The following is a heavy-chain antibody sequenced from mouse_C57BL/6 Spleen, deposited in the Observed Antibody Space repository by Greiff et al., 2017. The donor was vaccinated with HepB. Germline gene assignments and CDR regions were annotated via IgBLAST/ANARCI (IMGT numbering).Heavy chain of an antibody. D-gene: IGHD2-4*01. CDR3: ARRLRRDYYAMDY. Sequence: EVKLQESGPELVKPGASVKISCKASGYSFTGYYMNWVKQSPEKSLEWIGEINPSTGGTTYNQKFKAKATLTVDKSSSTAYMQLKSLTSEDSAVYYCARRLRRDYYAMDYWGQGTSVTVSS. CDR1: GYSFTGYY. CDR2: INPSTGGT. J-gene: IGHJ4*01. V-gene: IGHV1-42*01.